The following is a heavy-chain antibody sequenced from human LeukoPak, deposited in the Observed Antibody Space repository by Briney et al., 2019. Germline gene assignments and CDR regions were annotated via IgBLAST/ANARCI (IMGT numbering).Heavy chain of an antibody. Sequence: GGSLRLSCAASGFTFSSYGMHWVRQAPGKGLEWVAVISYDGSNKYYADSVKGRFTISRDNSKNTLYLQMNSLRAEGTAVYYCAKAVAGGFDYWGQGTLVTVSS. CDR1: GFTFSSYG. V-gene: IGHV3-30*18. CDR2: ISYDGSNK. J-gene: IGHJ4*02. CDR3: AKAVAGGFDY. D-gene: IGHD3-16*01.